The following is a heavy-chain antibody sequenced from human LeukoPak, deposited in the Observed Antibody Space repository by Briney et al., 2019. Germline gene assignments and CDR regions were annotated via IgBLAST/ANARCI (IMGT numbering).Heavy chain of an antibody. CDR1: GFTVSSNY. CDR2: IYSGGST. Sequence: GGSLRLSCAASGFTVSSNYMSWVCQAPGKGLEWVSVIYSGGSTYYADSVKGRFTISRDNSKNTLYLQMNSLRDEDTAVYYCARERLGGLAMIGGLVHVPGAFDIWGQGTMVTVSS. J-gene: IGHJ3*02. D-gene: IGHD3-10*02. CDR3: ARERLGGLAMIGGLVHVPGAFDI. V-gene: IGHV3-66*01.